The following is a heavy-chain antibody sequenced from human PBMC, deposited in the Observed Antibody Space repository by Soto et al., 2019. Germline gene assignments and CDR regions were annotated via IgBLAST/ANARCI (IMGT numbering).Heavy chain of an antibody. D-gene: IGHD2-2*01. J-gene: IGHJ6*02. CDR2: ISSSGSTI. Sequence: GGSLRLSCAASGFTFSDYYMSWIRQAPGKGLEWVSYISSSGSTIYYADSVKGRFTISRDNAKNSLYLQMKSLRAEDTAVYYCARDFIVVVPAATSLYYGMDVWGQGTTVTASS. CDR3: ARDFIVVVPAATSLYYGMDV. CDR1: GFTFSDYY. V-gene: IGHV3-11*01.